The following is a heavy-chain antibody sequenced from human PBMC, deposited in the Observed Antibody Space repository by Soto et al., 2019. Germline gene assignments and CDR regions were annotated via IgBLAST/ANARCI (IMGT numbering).Heavy chain of an antibody. D-gene: IGHD2-15*01. CDR2: IWYDGSNK. J-gene: IGHJ5*02. V-gene: IGHV3-33*01. Sequence: QVQLVESGGGVVQPGRSLRLSCAASGFTFSSYGMHWVRQAPGKGLEWVAVIWYDGSNKYYADSVKGRFTISRDNSKNTLYLQMNSLRAEDTDVYYCARDPAYCSGGSCYSGRNWFDPWGQGTLVTVSS. CDR3: ARDPAYCSGGSCYSGRNWFDP. CDR1: GFTFSSYG.